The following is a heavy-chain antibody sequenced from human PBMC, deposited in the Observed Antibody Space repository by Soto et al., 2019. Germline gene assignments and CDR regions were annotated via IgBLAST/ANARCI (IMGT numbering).Heavy chain of an antibody. CDR2: IIPILDIT. D-gene: IGHD3-22*01. V-gene: IGHV1-69*02. J-gene: IGHJ3*01. CDR1: GGTFSAYP. Sequence: QVQLVQSGAEVKKPGSSVKVSRKTSGGTFSAYPFNWVRQAPGQGLEWMGRIIPILDITDYSQNFQGRVTITADKSTNTAYMDLTSLRSEDTAMYFCAKGADSSGSESAFDLWGQGTLITVSS. CDR3: AKGADSSGSESAFDL.